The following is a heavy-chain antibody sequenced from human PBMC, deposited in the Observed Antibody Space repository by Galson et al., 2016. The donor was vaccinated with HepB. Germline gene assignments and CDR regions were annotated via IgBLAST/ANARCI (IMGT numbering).Heavy chain of an antibody. CDR2: LWYDGRNE. CDR3: ASSSIELTELLGYFDY. CDR1: GFTFS. D-gene: IGHD3-9*01. Sequence: SLRLSCAASGFTFSMHWVRQAPGEAREWVAALWYDGRNEYYGDSVKGRVTISRNNSKNTVYPQMNSLRAEDTEVYYCASSSIELTELLGYFDYWGQGTLVTVSS. J-gene: IGHJ4*02. V-gene: IGHV3-33*01.